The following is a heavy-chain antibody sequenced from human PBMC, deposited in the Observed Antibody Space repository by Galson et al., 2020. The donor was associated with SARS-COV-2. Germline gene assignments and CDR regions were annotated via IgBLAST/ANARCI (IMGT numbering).Heavy chain of an antibody. D-gene: IGHD3-10*01. J-gene: IGHJ6*02. CDR1: GFMFSNYG. Sequence: QLGESLKISCAASGFMFSNYGMHWVRQAPGKGLEWVAVISYEGSKKYYEDSLKGRFTISRDSSKNTLYLQMSSLSAEDTAVYFCVKAADFFWFGESRSMDVWGQGTTVTVSS. V-gene: IGHV3-30*18. CDR2: ISYEGSKK. CDR3: VKAADFFWFGESRSMDV.